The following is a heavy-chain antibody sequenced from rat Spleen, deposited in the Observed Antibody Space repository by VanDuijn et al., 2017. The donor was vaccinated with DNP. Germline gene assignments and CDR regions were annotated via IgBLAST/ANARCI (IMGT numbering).Heavy chain of an antibody. Sequence: EVQLVESEGGLVQPGGSLKLSCAASGFTFSNYYMAWVRQAPKKGLEWVATVSATGSRTYYLDSVKGRFTISRDNAESSLYLQMNSLKSEDTATYYCVRWNSGHFDYWGQGVMVTVSS. CDR1: GFTFSNYY. CDR3: VRWNSGHFDY. CDR2: VSATGSRT. D-gene: IGHD4-3*01. V-gene: IGHV5-22*01. J-gene: IGHJ2*01.